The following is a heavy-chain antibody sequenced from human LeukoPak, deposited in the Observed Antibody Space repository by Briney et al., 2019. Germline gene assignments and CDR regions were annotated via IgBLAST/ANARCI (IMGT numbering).Heavy chain of an antibody. Sequence: GGSLRLSCVASGFTFSSFWMSWVRQAPGEGLEFVANIDQDGSVRNYVDSVKGRFIISRDNAKNSLYLQMDSLRAEDTAVYFCARDPGSSSFDYWGLGTPVTVSS. CDR1: GFTFSSFW. J-gene: IGHJ4*02. CDR2: IDQDGSVR. V-gene: IGHV3-7*01. D-gene: IGHD6-13*01. CDR3: ARDPGSSSFDY.